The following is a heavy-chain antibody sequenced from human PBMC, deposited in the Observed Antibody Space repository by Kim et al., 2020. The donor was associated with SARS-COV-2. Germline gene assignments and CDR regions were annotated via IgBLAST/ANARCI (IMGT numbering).Heavy chain of an antibody. J-gene: IGHJ3*02. D-gene: IGHD2-15*01. Sequence: ASVKVSCKASGYTFTSYAMHWVRQAPGQRLEWMGWINAGNGNTKYSQKFQGRVTITRDTSASTAYMELSSLRSEDTAVYYCARDCSGGSCPTTNDAFDIWGQGTMVTVSS. CDR2: INAGNGNT. CDR1: GYTFTSYA. V-gene: IGHV1-3*01. CDR3: ARDCSGGSCPTTNDAFDI.